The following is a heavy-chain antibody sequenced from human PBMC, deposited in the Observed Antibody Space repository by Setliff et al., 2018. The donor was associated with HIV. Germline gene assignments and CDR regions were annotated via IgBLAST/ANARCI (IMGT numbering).Heavy chain of an antibody. CDR1: GGSMNSHY. V-gene: IGHV4-59*08. CDR2: IYYSGST. J-gene: IGHJ6*03. CDR3: ARQPYPHLYYYMDV. Sequence: SETLSLTCTVSGGSMNSHYWSWIRQPPGKGLEWVGYIYYSGSTTYNPSLKSRVTISVDTSKNQFSLKMTSVTAADTAVYYCARQPYPHLYYYMDVWGKGTTVTVSS.